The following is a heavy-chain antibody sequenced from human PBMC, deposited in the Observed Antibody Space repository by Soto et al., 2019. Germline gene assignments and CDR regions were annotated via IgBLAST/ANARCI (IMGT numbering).Heavy chain of an antibody. D-gene: IGHD6-6*01. Sequence: ASVKVSCKVSGYTLTELSMHWVRQAPGKGLEWMGGFDPEDGEIIYAQKFQGRVTMTEDTSTDTAYMELSSLRSEDTAVYYCATDPRARSLFDIWGQGTMVTVSS. CDR2: FDPEDGEI. V-gene: IGHV1-24*01. J-gene: IGHJ3*02. CDR3: ATDPRARSLFDI. CDR1: GYTLTELS.